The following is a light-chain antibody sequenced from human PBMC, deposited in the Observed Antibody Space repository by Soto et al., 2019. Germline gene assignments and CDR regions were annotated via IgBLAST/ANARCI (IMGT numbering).Light chain of an antibody. CDR1: QGIGSY. CDR2: AAS. CDR3: HQLNNYPLT. V-gene: IGKV1-9*01. J-gene: IGKJ4*01. Sequence: DIQMTQSPSSLSASVGDRFTITCRASQGIGSYLAWYQQKPGKAPNLLIYAASTLQSGVPSRFSGSGSGTDFTLTISSLQPEDFATYYCHQLNNYPLTFGGGTKVDIK.